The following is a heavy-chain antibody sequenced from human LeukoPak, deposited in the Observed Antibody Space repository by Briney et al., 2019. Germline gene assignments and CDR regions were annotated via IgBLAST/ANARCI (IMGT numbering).Heavy chain of an antibody. V-gene: IGHV3-15*01. Sequence: WIRQPPGKGLEWVGLITNKIDGGTTDYAAPLKGRFSISRDDSRDMLYMQVLSLKTEDTAVYYCASYNARDAFNRWGQGTVVTVSS. CDR2: ITNKIDGGTT. J-gene: IGHJ3*01. D-gene: IGHD1-14*01. CDR3: ASYNARDAFNR.